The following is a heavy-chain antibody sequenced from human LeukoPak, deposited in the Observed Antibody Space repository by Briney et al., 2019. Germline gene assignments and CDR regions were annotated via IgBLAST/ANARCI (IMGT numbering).Heavy chain of an antibody. Sequence: SETLSLTCTVSGGSINGHYWTWIRQPPGEGLEWIGQIHYSGRADYNPSLKRRVTISVDTSKNQISLNLNSVTAADTAVYYCARFGVDYDMDVWGQGTTVAVS. J-gene: IGHJ6*02. CDR1: GGSINGHY. CDR2: IHYSGRA. CDR3: ARFGVDYDMDV. D-gene: IGHD3-16*01. V-gene: IGHV4-59*11.